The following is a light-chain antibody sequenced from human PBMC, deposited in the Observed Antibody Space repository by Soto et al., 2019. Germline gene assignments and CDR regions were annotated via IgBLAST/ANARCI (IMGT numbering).Light chain of an antibody. V-gene: IGKV3-11*01. CDR3: QHRSNWLGT. CDR2: DAS. J-gene: IGKJ3*01. Sequence: EIVLTQSPATLSLSPGERATLSCRASQSVGSFLAWYQQKSGQTPRLLIYDASNRAPGIPARFSGSGAGTDFTLTISSLEHDDFAVYYCQHRSNWLGTFGPGTKVDIK. CDR1: QSVGSF.